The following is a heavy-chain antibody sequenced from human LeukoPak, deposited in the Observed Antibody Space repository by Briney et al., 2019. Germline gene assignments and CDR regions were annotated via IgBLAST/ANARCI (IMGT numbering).Heavy chain of an antibody. CDR3: ARGLGSSWSNFDY. CDR2: ISAYNGNT. CDR1: GYTFTSYG. Sequence: ASEKVSCKASGYTFTSYGISWVRQAPGQGLEWMGWISAYNGNTNYAQKLQGRVTMTRNTSISTAYMELSSLRSEDTAVYYCARGLGSSWSNFDYWGQGTPVTVSS. D-gene: IGHD6-13*01. V-gene: IGHV1-18*01. J-gene: IGHJ4*02.